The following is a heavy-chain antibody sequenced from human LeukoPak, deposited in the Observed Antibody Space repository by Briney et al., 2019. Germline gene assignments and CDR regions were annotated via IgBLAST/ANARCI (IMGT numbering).Heavy chain of an antibody. V-gene: IGHV3-9*01. D-gene: IGHD3-10*01. CDR1: GFTLDDYA. J-gene: IGHJ4*02. CDR3: AKDSGSAHPRYFDY. Sequence: GGSLRLSCAASGFTLDDYAMHWVRQAPGKGLEWVSGISWNSGSIGYADSVKGRFTISRDNAKSSLYLQMNSLRAEDTALYYCAKDSGSAHPRYFDYWGQGTLVTVSS. CDR2: ISWNSGSI.